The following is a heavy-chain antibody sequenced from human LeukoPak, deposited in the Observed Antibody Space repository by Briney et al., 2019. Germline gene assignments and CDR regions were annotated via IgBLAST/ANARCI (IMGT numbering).Heavy chain of an antibody. Sequence: PGRSLRLSCAASGFTFDDYAMHWVRQAPGKGLEWVSGISWNSGGIGYADSVKGRFTISRDNAKNSLYLQMNSLRAEDMALYYCAKDKGAQQLEYYFDYWGQGTLVTVSS. CDR3: AKDKGAQQLEYYFDY. V-gene: IGHV3-9*03. CDR1: GFTFDDYA. CDR2: ISWNSGGI. D-gene: IGHD6-13*01. J-gene: IGHJ4*02.